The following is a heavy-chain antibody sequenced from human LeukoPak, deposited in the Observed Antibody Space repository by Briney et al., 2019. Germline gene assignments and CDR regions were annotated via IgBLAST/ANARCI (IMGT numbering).Heavy chain of an antibody. CDR2: IYYSGST. CDR1: GGSISSGGYY. Sequence: PSETLSLTCTVSGGSISSGGYYWSWIRQHPGKGLEWIGYIYYSGSTYYNPSLKSRVTISVDTSKNQFSLKLSSVTAADTAVYYCARGPGAAAGNYGMDVWGQGTTVTVSS. J-gene: IGHJ6*02. D-gene: IGHD6-13*01. V-gene: IGHV4-31*03. CDR3: ARGPGAAAGNYGMDV.